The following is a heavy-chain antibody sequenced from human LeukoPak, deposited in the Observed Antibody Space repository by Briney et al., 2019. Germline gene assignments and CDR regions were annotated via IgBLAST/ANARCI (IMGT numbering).Heavy chain of an antibody. CDR3: AREDDSGSSPHAFDI. Sequence: SETLSLTCTVSGGSISSSSYYWGWIRQPPGKGLEWIGSIYYSGSTYYNPSLKSRVTISVDTSKNQFSLKLSSVTAADTAVYYCAREDDSGSSPHAFDIWGQGTMVTVSS. D-gene: IGHD1-26*01. CDR2: IYYSGST. J-gene: IGHJ3*02. V-gene: IGHV4-39*07. CDR1: GGSISSSSYY.